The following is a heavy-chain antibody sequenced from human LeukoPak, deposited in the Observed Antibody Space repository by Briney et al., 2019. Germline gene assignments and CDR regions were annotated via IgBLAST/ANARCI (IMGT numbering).Heavy chain of an antibody. CDR1: GFTFSSYW. J-gene: IGHJ4*02. V-gene: IGHV3-7*01. CDR2: IKQDGSEK. CDR3: ARGDVDIVAPLGY. D-gene: IGHD5-12*01. Sequence: PGGSLRLSCAASGFTFSSYWMSWVRQAPGKGLEWVANIKQDGSEKYYVDSVKGRFTISRDNAKNSLYLQMNSLRAEDTAVYYCARGDVDIVAPLGYWGQGTLVTVSS.